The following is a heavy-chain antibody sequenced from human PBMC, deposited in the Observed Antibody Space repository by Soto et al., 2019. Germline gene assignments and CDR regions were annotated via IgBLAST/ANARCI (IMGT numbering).Heavy chain of an antibody. Sequence: WTLIRQHPGQGLEWIGFISYSGSTYYSSSLTGRVAISADTSKIQSSLKLNSVTAADTAVYYCTRGDNWVQGTLVTVSS. V-gene: IGHV4-31*02. CDR3: TRGDN. J-gene: IGHJ4*02. CDR2: ISYSGST.